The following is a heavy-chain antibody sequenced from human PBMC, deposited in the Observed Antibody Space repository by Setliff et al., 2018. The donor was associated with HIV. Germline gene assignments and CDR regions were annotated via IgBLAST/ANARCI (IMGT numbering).Heavy chain of an antibody. D-gene: IGHD3-22*01. J-gene: IGHJ6*03. Sequence: PSETLSLTCTVSGGSINDGYWSWIRQPPGKGLEWIGYIYYSGSTNYNPSLKSRVTISLDTSANQFSLQLTSVTAADTAIYYCARYRQISRGYWGNFLYHMDIWGSGTTVTVSS. CDR2: IYYSGST. V-gene: IGHV4-59*08. CDR3: ARYRQISRGYWGNFLYHMDI. CDR1: GGSINDGY.